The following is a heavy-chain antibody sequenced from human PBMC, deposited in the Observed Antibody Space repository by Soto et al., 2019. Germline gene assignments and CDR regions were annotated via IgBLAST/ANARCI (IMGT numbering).Heavy chain of an antibody. J-gene: IGHJ4*02. CDR1: GYTFTDHY. CDR2: VDPEESET. V-gene: IGHV1-69-2*01. Sequence: ASVKVSCKVSGYTFTDHYVHGVQQAPGKGLGWLGLVDPEESETIYAEKFQGRVTITAVTSTDTAYMELRSLRSEDTGVYYCAYGSGSYLHYFEYWGQGTLVTVSS. CDR3: AYGSGSYLHYFEY. D-gene: IGHD3-10*01.